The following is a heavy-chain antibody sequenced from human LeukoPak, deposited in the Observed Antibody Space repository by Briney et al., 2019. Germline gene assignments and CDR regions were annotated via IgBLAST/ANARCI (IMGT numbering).Heavy chain of an antibody. Sequence: GGSLRLSCVASGFTFSNYAMSWVRQAPGKGLXXXXXXXGSGTSTYYADSLKGRFTISRDNSKNTVFLQMNSLRHEDTAIYYCVIWGDYDVLTGYYVPDYWGQGTLVTVSS. CDR2: XXGSGTST. D-gene: IGHD3-9*01. J-gene: IGHJ4*02. CDR3: VIWGDYDVLTGYYVPDY. CDR1: GFTFSNYA. V-gene: IGHV3-23*01.